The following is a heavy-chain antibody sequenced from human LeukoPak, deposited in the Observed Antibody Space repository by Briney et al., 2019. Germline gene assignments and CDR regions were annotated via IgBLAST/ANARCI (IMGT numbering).Heavy chain of an antibody. CDR2: MKLDGSEE. V-gene: IGHV3-7*01. J-gene: IGHJ5*02. CDR1: GFTFRRYR. D-gene: IGHD2-15*01. CDR3: ARWARYCSSGSCYSWFDP. Sequence: GGPLRLSCAASGFTFRRYRMRWVRQAPGKAREWVANMKLDGSEEYYVDSVKGRFTISSDNAKNSLYLQMNSLRVDDTAVYYCARWARYCSSGSCYSWFDPWGQGTLVTVSS.